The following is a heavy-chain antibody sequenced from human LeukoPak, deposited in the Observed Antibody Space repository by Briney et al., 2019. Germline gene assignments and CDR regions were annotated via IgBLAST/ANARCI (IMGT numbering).Heavy chain of an antibody. J-gene: IGHJ5*02. CDR1: GFTVSGDY. V-gene: IGHV3-53*01. Sequence: GGSLRLSCAVSGFTVSGDYMSWVRQAPGKGLEWVSVIYSGGSTYYADSVKGRFTISRDNSKNTLYLQMNSLRVEDTAVYYCALHDWYAPSGPGTLVTASS. CDR2: IYSGGST. CDR3: ALHDWYAP.